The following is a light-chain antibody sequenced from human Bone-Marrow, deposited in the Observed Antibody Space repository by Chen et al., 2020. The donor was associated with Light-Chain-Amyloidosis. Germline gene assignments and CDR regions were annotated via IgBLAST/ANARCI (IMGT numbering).Light chain of an antibody. CDR3: SSYTITNTLV. V-gene: IGLV2-14*01. J-gene: IGLJ1*01. CDR2: EVT. Sequence: QSALTQPASVSGSPGQSITSSCTGTSSDVGGDNHGSWCQQHPDKAPKLMIYEVTNRPSWVPDRFSGSKSDNTASLTISGLQTEDEADYFCSSYTITNTLVFGSGTRVTVL. CDR1: SSDVGGDNH.